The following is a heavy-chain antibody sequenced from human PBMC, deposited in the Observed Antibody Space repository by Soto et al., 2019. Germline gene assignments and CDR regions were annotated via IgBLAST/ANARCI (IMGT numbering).Heavy chain of an antibody. CDR3: AITPNCGRDCSADSYWFFDL. CDR1: GLTFSNYA. V-gene: IGHV3-23*01. Sequence: EVQLLESGGNLVQPGGSLRLSCAASGLTFSNYAMSWVRQAPGKGLEWVSAISGGGLSTYYADSVKGRFTISRDNSRNTLFLQMSALRVEDTAVYYCAITPNCGRDCSADSYWFFDLWGRGTLVTVSS. J-gene: IGHJ2*01. CDR2: ISGGGLST. D-gene: IGHD2-21*02.